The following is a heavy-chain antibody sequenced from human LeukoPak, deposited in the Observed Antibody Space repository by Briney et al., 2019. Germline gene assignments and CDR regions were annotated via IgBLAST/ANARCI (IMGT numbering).Heavy chain of an antibody. CDR2: ICYSGST. CDR3: AIEGITFGGFLGY. J-gene: IGHJ4*02. D-gene: IGHD3-16*01. V-gene: IGHV4-31*03. Sequence: SETLSLTCTVSGGSISRGGNYWGWIRQHPGKDLEWNGYICYSGSTSYNPCLKSRVTISVDTSKNQFSLKLSSVTAADTAVYCCAIEGITFGGFLGYWGQGTLVTVSS. CDR1: GGSISRGGNY.